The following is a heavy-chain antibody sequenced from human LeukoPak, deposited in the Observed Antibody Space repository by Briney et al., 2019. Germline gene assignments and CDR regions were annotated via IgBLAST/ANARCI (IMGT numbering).Heavy chain of an antibody. CDR2: IHNDGST. D-gene: IGHD3-3*02. Sequence: PGGSLRLSCAASGFIVSSNYMTWVRQAPGEGLEWASVIHNDGSTYYTDSVKGRFTISRDNSKNTLYLQMNSLRVVDTAVYYCAALARDYWGQGTLVTVSS. J-gene: IGHJ4*02. CDR1: GFIVSSNY. V-gene: IGHV3-53*01. CDR3: AALARDY.